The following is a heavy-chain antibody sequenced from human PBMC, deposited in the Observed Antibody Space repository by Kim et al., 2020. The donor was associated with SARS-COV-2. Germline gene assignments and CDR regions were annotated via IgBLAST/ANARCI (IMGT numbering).Heavy chain of an antibody. CDR3: VRNVAMMKSFGVVIRGWFDP. V-gene: IGHV4-34*01. J-gene: IGHJ5*02. CDR1: GGSFSGYY. CDR2: INQRGST. Sequence: SETLSLTCAVYGGSFSGYYWSWIRQTPGKGLEWIAEINQRGSTNYNPSLKSRVTLSVDASKNQVSLKLNSVTAADTAVYYCVRNVAMMKSFGVVIRGWFDPWGQGTLVTVSS. D-gene: IGHD3-3*01.